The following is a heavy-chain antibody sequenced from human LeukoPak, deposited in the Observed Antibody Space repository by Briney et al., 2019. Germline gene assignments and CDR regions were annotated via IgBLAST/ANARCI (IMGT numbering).Heavy chain of an antibody. CDR1: GGSISSSSYY. Sequence: ETLSLTCTVSGGSISSSSYYWGWIRQPPGKGLEWVSVIYTGGSTYYADSVKGRFTISRDNSKNTLYLQMNSLRAEDTAVYYCARDNYGGNLDYWGQGTLVTVSS. V-gene: IGHV3-53*01. J-gene: IGHJ4*02. CDR3: ARDNYGGNLDY. D-gene: IGHD4-23*01. CDR2: IYTGGST.